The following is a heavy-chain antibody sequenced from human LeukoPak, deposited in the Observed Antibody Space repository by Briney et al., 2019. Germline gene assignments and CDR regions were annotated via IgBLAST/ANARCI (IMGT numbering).Heavy chain of an antibody. CDR1: GGSISSGGYS. D-gene: IGHD2-2*01. V-gene: IGHV4-30-2*01. J-gene: IGHJ6*04. CDR2: IYHSGST. Sequence: SQTLSLTCAVSGGSISSGGYSWRWIRQPPGKGLEWIGYIYHSGSTYYNPSLKSRVTISVDRSKNQFSLKLSSVTAADTAVYYCASTGYCSSTSCYLYSYYGMDVWGKGTTVTVSS. CDR3: ASTGYCSSTSCYLYSYYGMDV.